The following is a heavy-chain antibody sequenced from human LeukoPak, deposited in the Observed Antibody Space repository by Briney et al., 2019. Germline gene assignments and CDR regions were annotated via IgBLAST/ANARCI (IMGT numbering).Heavy chain of an antibody. Sequence: ASVKVSCKASGGTFSSYAISWVRQAPGKGLEWMGGFDPEDGETIYAQKFQGRVTMTEDTSTDTAYMELSSLRSEDTAVYYCATEVAVAGNGALFDYWGQGTLVTVSS. D-gene: IGHD6-19*01. V-gene: IGHV1-24*01. CDR2: FDPEDGET. CDR1: GGTFSSYA. CDR3: ATEVAVAGNGALFDY. J-gene: IGHJ4*02.